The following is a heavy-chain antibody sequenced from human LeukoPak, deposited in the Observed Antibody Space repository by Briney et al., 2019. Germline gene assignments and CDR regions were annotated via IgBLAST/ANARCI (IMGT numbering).Heavy chain of an antibody. J-gene: IGHJ5*02. CDR3: ARDRQMISSATSFPIDP. CDR2: MNPSGGST. V-gene: IGHV1-46*01. CDR1: GYTFTSYY. Sequence: ASVKVSCKASGYTFTSYYMHWVRHAPGQGLEWMGIMNPSGGSTSYAQKFQGRVIMARDMSTSTVYMELSSLRSEDTAVYYCARDRQMISSATSFPIDPWGQGTLVTVSS. D-gene: IGHD3-22*01.